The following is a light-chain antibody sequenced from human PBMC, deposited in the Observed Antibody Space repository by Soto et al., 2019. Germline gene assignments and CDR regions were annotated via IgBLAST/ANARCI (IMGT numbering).Light chain of an antibody. V-gene: IGLV2-14*03. Sequence: QSALSQPASVSGSPGQSITISCTGTSSDLGGYNYVSWYQQHPGKAPKLMIYDVTNRPSGVSNRFSGSKSGNTASLTISGLQAEDEADYYCSSYTVISTLVFGTETKLTVL. CDR1: SSDLGGYNY. J-gene: IGLJ1*01. CDR3: SSYTVISTLV. CDR2: DVT.